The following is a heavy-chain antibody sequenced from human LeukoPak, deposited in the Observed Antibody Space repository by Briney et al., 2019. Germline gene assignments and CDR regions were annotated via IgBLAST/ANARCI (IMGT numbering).Heavy chain of an antibody. D-gene: IGHD3-9*01. CDR1: GFTFTSSA. J-gene: IGHJ4*02. Sequence: SVKVSCKASGFTFTSSAMQWVRQARGQRLEGIGWIVVGSGNTNYAQKFQERVTITRDMSTSTAYMELSSLRSEDTAVYYCAADRYYDILTGYPGFDYWGQGTLVTVSS. CDR3: AADRYYDILTGYPGFDY. V-gene: IGHV1-58*02. CDR2: IVVGSGNT.